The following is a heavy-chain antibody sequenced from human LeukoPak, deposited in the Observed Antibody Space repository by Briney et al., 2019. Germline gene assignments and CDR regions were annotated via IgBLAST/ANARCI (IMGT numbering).Heavy chain of an antibody. CDR3: AQDPQPGGSGRYYGFDY. D-gene: IGHD3-22*01. V-gene: IGHV3-23*01. J-gene: IGHJ4*02. Sequence: GGSLRLSCSAARFKFSGYAMSWVRQAPGKGLEWVSTISGGGDSTYSADSVKARFTISRDNSKNTLYLQMNSLRAEDTAVYFCAQDPQPGGSGRYYGFDYWGQGTLVTVSS. CDR1: RFKFSGYA. CDR2: ISGGGDST.